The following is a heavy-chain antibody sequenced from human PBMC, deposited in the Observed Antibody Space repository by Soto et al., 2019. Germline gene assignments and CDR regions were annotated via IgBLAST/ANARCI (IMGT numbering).Heavy chain of an antibody. CDR3: ARYPFIRSPSRTSTHFDY. Sequence: SETLSLTCTVSGGSISSTSYYWGWIRQPPGKGLEWIGSIYYSGSTYYNPSLKSRVTISIDTSKNQFSLKLSSVTAADTAVYYCARYPFIRSPSRTSTHFDYWGQGSLVPVSS. CDR2: IYYSGST. V-gene: IGHV4-39*01. D-gene: IGHD3-16*02. J-gene: IGHJ4*02. CDR1: GGSISSTSYY.